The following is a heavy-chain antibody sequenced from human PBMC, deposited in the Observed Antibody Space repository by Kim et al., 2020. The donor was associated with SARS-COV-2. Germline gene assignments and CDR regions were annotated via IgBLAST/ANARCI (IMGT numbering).Heavy chain of an antibody. V-gene: IGHV3-48*03. Sequence: GGSLRLSCEASGFSFNSYEMSWVRQAPGKGLEWLSYISANGRGTHYADSVKGRFTISRDNTKNSLYLQMNSLRVEDKAIYYCARGIQITPDAFDIWGQGTMVTVSP. CDR2: ISANGRGT. J-gene: IGHJ3*02. CDR3: ARGIQITPDAFDI. CDR1: GFSFNSYE.